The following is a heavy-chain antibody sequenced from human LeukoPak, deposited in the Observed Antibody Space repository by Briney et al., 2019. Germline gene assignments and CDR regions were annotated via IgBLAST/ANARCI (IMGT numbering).Heavy chain of an antibody. V-gene: IGHV3-48*01. CDR3: AREGPDY. CDR2: TGTSGTTI. CDR1: GFTFSNSG. Sequence: GGSLRLSCAASGFTFSNSGMNWVRQAPGKGLEWVSYTGTSGTTIHYADSVKGRFTISRDNAKNSVYLQMNSLRAEDTAVYYCAREGPDYWGQGTLVTVSS. J-gene: IGHJ4*02.